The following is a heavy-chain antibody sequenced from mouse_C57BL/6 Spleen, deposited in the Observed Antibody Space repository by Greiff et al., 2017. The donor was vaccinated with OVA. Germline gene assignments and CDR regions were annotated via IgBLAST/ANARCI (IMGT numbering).Heavy chain of an antibody. CDR1: GFTFSDYG. V-gene: IGHV5-17*01. CDR3: ARGHYCGSSYGYFDV. CDR2: ISRGSSTI. D-gene: IGHD1-1*01. Sequence: EVNVVESGGGLVKPGGSLTLSCAASGFTFSDYGMHWVRQAPEKGLEWVAYISRGSSTIYYADTVKGRFTISRDNATNTLFLQLTSLRSEDTAVYDCARGHYCGSSYGYFDVWGTGTTVTVSS. J-gene: IGHJ1*03.